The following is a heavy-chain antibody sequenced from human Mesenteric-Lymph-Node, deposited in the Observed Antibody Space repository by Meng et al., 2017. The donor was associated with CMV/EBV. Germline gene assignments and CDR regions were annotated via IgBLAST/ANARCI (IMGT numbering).Heavy chain of an antibody. J-gene: IGHJ4*02. D-gene: IGHD1-26*01. CDR3: AKDTRRSEVGAIDS. Sequence: GGSLRLSCAASGFTFSSFAMHWVRQAPGKGLEWVTIIRYDGSNEYYADSVKGRFIISRDNSKNTLYLQMYSLRAEDTAVYYCAKDTRRSEVGAIDSWGQGTLVTVSS. CDR1: GFTFSSFA. V-gene: IGHV3-30*02. CDR2: IRYDGSNE.